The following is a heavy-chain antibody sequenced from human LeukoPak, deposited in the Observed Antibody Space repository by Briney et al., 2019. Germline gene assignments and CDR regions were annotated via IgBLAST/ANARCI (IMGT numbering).Heavy chain of an antibody. V-gene: IGHV3-23*01. CDR3: AKSRVYYDFWSGDY. CDR1: GFTFSSYA. Sequence: PGGSLRLSCAASGFTFSSYAMSWVRQAPGKGLEWVSAISGSGGSTYYADSVKGRFTISRDNSKNTLYLQMNSLRAEDTAVYYCAKSRVYYDFWSGDYWGQGTLVTVSS. CDR2: ISGSGGST. J-gene: IGHJ4*02. D-gene: IGHD3-3*01.